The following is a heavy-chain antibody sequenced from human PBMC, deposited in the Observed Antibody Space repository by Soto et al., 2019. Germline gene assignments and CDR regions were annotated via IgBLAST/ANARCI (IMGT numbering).Heavy chain of an antibody. V-gene: IGHV3-33*01. CDR1: GFTFSSYG. J-gene: IGHJ4*02. D-gene: IGHD5-12*01. Sequence: GGSLRLSCAASGFTFSSYGMHWVRQAPGKGLEWVAVIWYDGSNKYYADSVKGRFTISRDNSKNTLYLQMNSLRAEDTAVYYCARDYYGIVATMDVDYWGQGTLVTVSS. CDR3: ARDYYGIVATMDVDY. CDR2: IWYDGSNK.